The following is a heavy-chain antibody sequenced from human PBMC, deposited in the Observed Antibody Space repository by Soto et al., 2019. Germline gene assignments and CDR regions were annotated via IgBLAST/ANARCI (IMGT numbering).Heavy chain of an antibody. CDR2: IYYSGST. J-gene: IGHJ4*02. CDR1: GGSISSGGYY. CDR3: ARWPQLDPRFDY. Sequence: QVQLQESGPGLVKPSQTLSLTCTVSGGSISSGGYYWSWIRQHPGKGLEWIGYIYYSGSTYYNPSHKRRVTISVDTSKNQFSLKLSSVPAAHTAVYYCARWPQLDPRFDYWGQGTLVTVSS. D-gene: IGHD1-1*01. V-gene: IGHV4-31*03.